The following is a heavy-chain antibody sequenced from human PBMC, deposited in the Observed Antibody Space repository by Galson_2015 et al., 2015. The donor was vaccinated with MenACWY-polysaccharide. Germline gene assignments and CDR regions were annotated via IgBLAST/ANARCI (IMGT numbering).Heavy chain of an antibody. CDR3: ARDSDDNRPPDCYDI. Sequence: SLRLSCAVSNITLRRYAMSWVRQPPGKGLEWVSTIGGSGDGRYYADSVRGRFTISRDNSKNTLYLQMNSLRAEDTAVYYCARDSDDNRPPDCYDIWGQGTMVTVSS. CDR2: IGGSGDGR. J-gene: IGHJ3*02. D-gene: IGHD3-22*01. V-gene: IGHV3-23*01. CDR1: NITLRRYA.